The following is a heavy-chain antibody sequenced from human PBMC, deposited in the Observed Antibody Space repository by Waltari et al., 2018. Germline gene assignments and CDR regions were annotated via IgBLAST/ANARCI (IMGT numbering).Heavy chain of an antibody. V-gene: IGHV4-31*03. CDR2: IYYSGST. CDR3: ARNPGGFWSGVAAY. CDR1: GGSISSGGYY. J-gene: IGHJ4*02. D-gene: IGHD3-3*01. Sequence: QVQLQESGPGLVKPSQTLSLTCTVSGGSISSGGYYWSWIRQHPGKGLEWIGYIYYSGSTYYNPSLKSRVTISVDTSKNQFSLKLSSVTAADTAVYYCARNPGGFWSGVAAYWGQGTLVTVSS.